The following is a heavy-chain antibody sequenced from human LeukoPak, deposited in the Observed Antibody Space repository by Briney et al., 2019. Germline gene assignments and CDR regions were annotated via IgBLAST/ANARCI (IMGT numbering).Heavy chain of an antibody. Sequence: GGSLRLSCETSGFPFSSYWMHWVRQAPLKGPVWVARINSDGRITTYADSVKGRVTISRDNSKNTLYLQVNSLRVEDTAVYYCVRDLGPGDYWGQGTLVTVSS. CDR2: INSDGRIT. D-gene: IGHD3-10*01. CDR3: VRDLGPGDY. V-gene: IGHV3-74*03. CDR1: GFPFSSYW. J-gene: IGHJ4*02.